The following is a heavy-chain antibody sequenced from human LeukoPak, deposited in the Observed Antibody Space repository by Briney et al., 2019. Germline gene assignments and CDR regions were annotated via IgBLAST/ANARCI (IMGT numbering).Heavy chain of an antibody. J-gene: IGHJ4*02. D-gene: IGHD3-3*01. CDR1: GYTFTSYY. Sequence: ASVKVSCKASGYTFTSYYMHWVRQAPGQGLEWMGWISAYNGNTNYAQKLQGRVTMTTDTSTSTAYMELRSLRSDDTAVYYCARWLRKFWSGHDYWGQGTLVTVSS. CDR2: ISAYNGNT. CDR3: ARWLRKFWSGHDY. V-gene: IGHV1-18*04.